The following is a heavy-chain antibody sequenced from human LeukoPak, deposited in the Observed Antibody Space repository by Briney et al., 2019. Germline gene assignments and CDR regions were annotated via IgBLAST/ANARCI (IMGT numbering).Heavy chain of an antibody. V-gene: IGHV3-30*18. CDR3: AKSLGGDYGSGSYYVVFDS. J-gene: IGHJ4*02. Sequence: GGSLRLSCAASGFTFSSYGMHWVRQAPGKGLEWVAVISYDGSNKYYADSVKGRFTISRDTSKNTLWLQMNSLRVDDTALYYCAKSLGGDYGSGSYYVVFDSWGQGTLVTVSS. CDR2: ISYDGSNK. D-gene: IGHD3-10*01. CDR1: GFTFSSYG.